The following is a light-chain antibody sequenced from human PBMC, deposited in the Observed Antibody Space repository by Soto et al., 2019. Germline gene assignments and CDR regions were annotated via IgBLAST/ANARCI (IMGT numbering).Light chain of an antibody. CDR1: NLGSKS. CDR3: QVWDSTADHPHVA. Sequence: YELTQPPSLSVAPGQTARITCGGNNLGSKSVPWYQQKPCQAPVLVIYDDTVRPSRIPGRFAGSNSGNTATLTFSRVEAGYEAEYDYQVWDSTADHPHVAFGGGTKLTVL. V-gene: IGLV3-21*02. CDR2: DDT. J-gene: IGLJ2*01.